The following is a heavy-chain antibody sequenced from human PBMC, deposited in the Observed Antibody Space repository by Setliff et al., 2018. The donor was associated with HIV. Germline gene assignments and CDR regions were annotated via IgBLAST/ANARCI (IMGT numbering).Heavy chain of an antibody. V-gene: IGHV4-39*02. CDR1: GASISGSSSY. Sequence: PSETLSLTCTVAGASISGSSSYWGWIRQPPGKGLEWIGSIFYSGSTYYNPSLKSRVTISVDTSKNQFSLKLSSVTAADTALYYCAREGARHYGSGRYHSWFDPWGQGTQVTVSS. J-gene: IGHJ5*02. CDR2: IFYSGST. D-gene: IGHD3-10*01. CDR3: AREGARHYGSGRYHSWFDP.